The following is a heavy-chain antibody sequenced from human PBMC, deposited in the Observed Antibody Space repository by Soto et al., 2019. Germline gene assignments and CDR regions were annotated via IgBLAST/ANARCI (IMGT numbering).Heavy chain of an antibody. CDR1: GFTFSSYS. Sequence: GGSLRLSCAASGFTFSSYSMNWVRQAPGKGLEWVSSISSSSSYIYYADSVKGRFTISRDNAKNSLYLQMNSLRAEDTAVYYCARDPEGYSSSWYYYYYYGMDVWGQGTTVTVSS. V-gene: IGHV3-21*01. CDR3: ARDPEGYSSSWYYYYYYGMDV. CDR2: ISSSSSYI. D-gene: IGHD6-13*01. J-gene: IGHJ6*02.